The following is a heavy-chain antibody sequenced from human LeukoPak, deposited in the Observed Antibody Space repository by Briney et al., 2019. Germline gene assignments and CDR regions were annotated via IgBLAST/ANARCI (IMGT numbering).Heavy chain of an antibody. CDR2: INPNSGGT. D-gene: IGHD3-22*01. J-gene: IGHJ4*02. CDR3: AREYYYDSSGYFRAFDY. Sequence: ASVKVSCKASGYTFTGYYMHWVRQAPGQGLEWMGRINPNSGGTNYAQKFQGRVTMTRDTSISTAYMELSRLRSDDTAVYYCAREYYYDSSGYFRAFDYWGQGTLVNLSS. CDR1: GYTFTGYY. V-gene: IGHV1-2*06.